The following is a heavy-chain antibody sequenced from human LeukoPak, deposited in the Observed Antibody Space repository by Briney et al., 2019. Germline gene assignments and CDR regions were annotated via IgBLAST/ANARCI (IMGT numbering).Heavy chain of an antibody. V-gene: IGHV3-23*01. Sequence: GGSLSLSCAASGFTFSSYAMSWVRQAPGKGLEWVSAISGSGGSTYYADSVKGRFTISRDNSKNTLYLQMNSLRAEDTAVYYCAKDLRSIAARPLFDYWGQGTLVTVSS. CDR2: ISGSGGST. D-gene: IGHD6-6*01. J-gene: IGHJ4*02. CDR3: AKDLRSIAARPLFDY. CDR1: GFTFSSYA.